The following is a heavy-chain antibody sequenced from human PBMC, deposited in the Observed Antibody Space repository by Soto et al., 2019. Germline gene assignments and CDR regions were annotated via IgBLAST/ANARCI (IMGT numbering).Heavy chain of an antibody. V-gene: IGHV1-69*06. D-gene: IGHD2-15*01. CDR3: ARDNARYCSGGSCSGHYYYGMDV. CDR1: GGTFSSYA. Sequence: SVKVSCKASGGTFSSYAISWVRQAPGQGLEWMGGIIPIFGTANYAQKFQGRVTITADKSTSTAYMELSSLRSEDTAVYYCARDNARYCSGGSCSGHYYYGMDVWGQGTTVTVSS. J-gene: IGHJ6*02. CDR2: IIPIFGTA.